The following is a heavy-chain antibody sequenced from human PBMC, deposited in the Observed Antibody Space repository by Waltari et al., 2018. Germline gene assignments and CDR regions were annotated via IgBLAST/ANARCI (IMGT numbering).Heavy chain of an antibody. J-gene: IGHJ6*02. D-gene: IGHD2-2*01. CDR2: INQSGGT. CDR1: GGSFSGYY. CDR3: ARGRRYCSSTSCYGYSYYYYYGMDV. V-gene: IGHV4-34*01. Sequence: QVQLQQWGAGLLKPSETLSLTCAVYGGSFSGYYWSWIRQPPGKGLEWIGEINQSGGTNYNPSLKSRVTISVDTSKNQFSLKLSSVTAADTAVYYCARGRRYCSSTSCYGYSYYYYYGMDVWGQGTTVTVSS.